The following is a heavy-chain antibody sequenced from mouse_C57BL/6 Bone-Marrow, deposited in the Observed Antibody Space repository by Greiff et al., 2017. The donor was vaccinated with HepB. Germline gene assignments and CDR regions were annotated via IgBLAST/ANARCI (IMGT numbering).Heavy chain of an antibody. CDR1: GYTFTSYW. J-gene: IGHJ3*01. CDR3: ARIYYGSSSAWFAY. CDR2: IDPSDSYT. V-gene: IGHV1-59*01. D-gene: IGHD1-1*01. Sequence: QVQLQQSGAELVRPGTSVKLSCKASGYTFTSYWMHWVKQRPGQGLEWIGVIDPSDSYTNYNQKFKGKATLTVDTSSSTAYMQLSSLTSEDSAVYYCARIYYGSSSAWFAYWGQGTLVTVSA.